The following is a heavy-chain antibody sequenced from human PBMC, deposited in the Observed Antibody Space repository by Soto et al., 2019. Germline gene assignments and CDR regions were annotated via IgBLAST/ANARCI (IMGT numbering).Heavy chain of an antibody. CDR3: ARIPHRYDALTGPGY. D-gene: IGHD3-9*01. CDR1: GFTFRSYT. Sequence: GGSLRLACVGSGFTFRSYTMNWVRQAPGEGLEWVSDIRCFSPYTFYADSLKGRFTISRDNAKNSLYLQMNSLRVEDTAIYYCARIPHRYDALTGPGYWGQGALVTVSS. J-gene: IGHJ4*02. V-gene: IGHV3-21*04. CDR2: IRCFSPYT.